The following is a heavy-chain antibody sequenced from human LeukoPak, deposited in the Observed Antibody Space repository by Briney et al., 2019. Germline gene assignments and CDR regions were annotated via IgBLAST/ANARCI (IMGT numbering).Heavy chain of an antibody. D-gene: IGHD2-15*01. CDR1: GYTFTSYA. V-gene: IGHV1-3*01. CDR2: INAGNGNT. Sequence: ASVKVSCKASGYTFTSYAMHWVRRAPGQRLEWMGWINAGNGNTKYSQKFQGRVTITRDTSASTAYMELSSLRSDDTAVYYCARGVVWVSDAIYYMDVWGKGTTVTVSS. CDR3: ARGVVWVSDAIYYMDV. J-gene: IGHJ6*03.